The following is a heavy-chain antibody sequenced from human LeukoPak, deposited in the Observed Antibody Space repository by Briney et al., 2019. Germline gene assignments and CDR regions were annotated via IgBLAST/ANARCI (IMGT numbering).Heavy chain of an antibody. CDR1: GGSISTSSYY. V-gene: IGHV4-39*01. D-gene: IGHD6-13*01. Sequence: SETLSLTCTVSGGSISTSSYYWGWIRQPPGKGLECIGNIFYTGSTSYNPSLKSRVTISVYTSKNQLLLELTSLTAADTAVYYCARLTSSNWPLFDYWGQGALVTVSS. J-gene: IGHJ4*02. CDR2: IFYTGST. CDR3: ARLTSSNWPLFDY.